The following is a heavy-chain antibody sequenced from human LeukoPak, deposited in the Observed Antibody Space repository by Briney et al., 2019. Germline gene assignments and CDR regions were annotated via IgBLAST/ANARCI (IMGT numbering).Heavy chain of an antibody. V-gene: IGHV6-1*01. CDR2: TFYRSKWYN. CDR1: GDSVSSNSAT. D-gene: IGHD2-21*02. Sequence: SQTLSLTCAISGDSVSSNSATWNWIRQSPSRGLEWLGRTFYRSKWYNEYAVSVKSRIIANPDTSTNHFSLQLNSATPEDTAVYYCARYVTGAFDIWGLGTIVTVSS. CDR3: ARYVTGAFDI. J-gene: IGHJ3*02.